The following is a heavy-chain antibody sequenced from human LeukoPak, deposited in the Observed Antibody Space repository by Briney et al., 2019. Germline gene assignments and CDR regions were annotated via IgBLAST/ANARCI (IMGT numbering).Heavy chain of an antibody. CDR1: GFTFTGHS. CDR2: IKQDGSKR. J-gene: IGHJ4*02. Sequence: GGSLRLSCVASGFTFTGHSMHWVRQAPGKGLEWVANIKQDGSKRYYADSVKGRFTISRDTSNKTAYLEMNSLRVDDTAVYYCARDVISRQMITLGLGFWGQGTLVTVSS. CDR3: ARDVISRQMITLGLGF. V-gene: IGHV3-30*02. D-gene: IGHD1-20*01.